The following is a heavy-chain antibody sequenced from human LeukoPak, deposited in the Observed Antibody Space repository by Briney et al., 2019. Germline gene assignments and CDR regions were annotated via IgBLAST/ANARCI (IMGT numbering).Heavy chain of an antibody. CDR2: ISSSGSTI. D-gene: IGHD6-13*01. Sequence: GGSLRLSCAASGFTFSDYYMSWIRQAPGKGLEWVSYISSSGSTIYYADSVKGRFTISRDNAKNSLYLQMNSLRAEDTAVYYCARVHSSTWAGNYFDYWGQGTLVTVSS. J-gene: IGHJ4*02. V-gene: IGHV3-11*01. CDR1: GFTFSDYY. CDR3: ARVHSSTWAGNYFDY.